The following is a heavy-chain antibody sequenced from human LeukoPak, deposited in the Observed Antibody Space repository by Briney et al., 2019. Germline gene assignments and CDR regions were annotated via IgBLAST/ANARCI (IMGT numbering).Heavy chain of an antibody. CDR3: ARDHSNWNYAPDF. J-gene: IGHJ4*02. Sequence: ASVKVSCKASGYTFTRYGISWVRQAPGQGLQWLGWISASNGNTNYAQKFRDRVTMSTDTSTGTAYLDVRSLTSDDTAVYYCARDHSNWNYAPDFWGQGTLVIVSS. V-gene: IGHV1-18*01. D-gene: IGHD1-7*01. CDR2: ISASNGNT. CDR1: GYTFTRYG.